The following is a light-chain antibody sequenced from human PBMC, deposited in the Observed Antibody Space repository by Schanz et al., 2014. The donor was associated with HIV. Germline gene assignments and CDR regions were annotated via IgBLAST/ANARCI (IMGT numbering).Light chain of an antibody. Sequence: QSVLAQPPSVSGAPGQRVTISCTGSSSNIGADFDVHWYQLLPGTAPKLLIFDNTNRPSGVPDRFSGSKSGNTASLTISGLQAEDEADYYCAAWDDSLNGRVFGGGTKLTVL. CDR3: AAWDDSLNGRV. J-gene: IGLJ3*02. V-gene: IGLV1-40*01. CDR2: DNT. CDR1: SSNIGADFD.